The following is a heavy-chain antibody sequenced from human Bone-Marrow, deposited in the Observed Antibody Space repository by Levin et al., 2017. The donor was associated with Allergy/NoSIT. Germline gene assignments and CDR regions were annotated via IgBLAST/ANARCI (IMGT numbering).Heavy chain of an antibody. CDR2: ISGSGGST. J-gene: IGHJ6*04. D-gene: IGHD3-10*01. V-gene: IGHV3-23*01. CDR1: GFTFSSYA. CDR3: AKERGVGEWFFMDV. Sequence: PGGSLRLSCAASGFTFSSYAMSWVRQAPGKGLEWVSAISGSGGSTYYADSVKGRFTIARENSKNTLYLQMNSLRAEDTAVYDCAKERGVGEWFFMDVWGNGPPVTVSS.